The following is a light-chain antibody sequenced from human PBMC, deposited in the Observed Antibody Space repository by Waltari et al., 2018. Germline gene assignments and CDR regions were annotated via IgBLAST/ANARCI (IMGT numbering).Light chain of an antibody. J-gene: IGKJ1*01. V-gene: IGKV1-5*01. CDR1: QSISNW. CDR2: KAS. CDR3: QQYNNYTPKT. Sequence: IQVTQSPSTLSASVGDRVTITCRATQSISNWWAWYQQKPGKAPKILIYKASTLESGVPSRFSGSGSGTEFTLTISSLQPDDFATYFCQQYNNYTPKTFGQGTKVDIK.